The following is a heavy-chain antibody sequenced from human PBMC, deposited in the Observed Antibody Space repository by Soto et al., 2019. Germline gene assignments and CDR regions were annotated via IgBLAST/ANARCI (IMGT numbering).Heavy chain of an antibody. V-gene: IGHV1-3*01. CDR1: GYTFTSYS. J-gene: IGHJ5*02. CDR2: INAGNGNT. CDR3: ARDICAHGVCSYHWIDP. Sequence: GASVKVSCKASGYTFTSYSLHWVRQAPGQGLEWMEWINAGNGNTRYSQRFQGRVTISRDTSAYTAYMDLSSLRSEDTAVYYCARDICAHGVCSYHWIDPWGQGTLVTVSS. D-gene: IGHD2-8*01.